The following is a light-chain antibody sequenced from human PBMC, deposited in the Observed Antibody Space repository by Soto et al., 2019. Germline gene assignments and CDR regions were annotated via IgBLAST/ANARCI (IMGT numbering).Light chain of an antibody. CDR2: EVS. CDR3: SSYSSSSTLYV. CDR1: SSDVGDYNY. V-gene: IGLV2-14*01. J-gene: IGLJ1*01. Sequence: QSVLTQPASVSGSPGQSITISCTGTSSDVGDYNYVSWYQQHPGKAPKLMIYEVSNRPSGVSNRFSGSKSGNTAPLTISGLQPEDEADYYCSSYSSSSTLYVFGTGTKLTVL.